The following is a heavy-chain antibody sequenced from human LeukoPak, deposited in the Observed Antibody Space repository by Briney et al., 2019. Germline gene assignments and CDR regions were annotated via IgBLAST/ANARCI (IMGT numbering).Heavy chain of an antibody. CDR1: GYIFTNYG. CDR3: ASQLLLPFDY. J-gene: IGHJ4*02. D-gene: IGHD3-22*01. V-gene: IGHV1-18*01. Sequence: ASVKVSCKASGYIFTNYGISWVRQAPGQGLEWMGWISAYNGNRNYAQKLQGRVTMTTDTSTRTAYMELSNLRSEDTALYYCASQLLLPFDYWGQGTLVTVSS. CDR2: ISAYNGNR.